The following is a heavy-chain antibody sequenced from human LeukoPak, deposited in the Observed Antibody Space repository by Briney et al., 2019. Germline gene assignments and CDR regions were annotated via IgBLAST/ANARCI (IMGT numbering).Heavy chain of an antibody. CDR2: IYSGGST. D-gene: IGHD6-13*01. V-gene: IGHV3-53*01. Sequence: PGGSLRPSCAASGFSVGNNYMSWVRQAPGKGLEWVSVIYSGGSTNYADSVKGRFTISRDNSKNTLYLQMNSLRAEDTAVYYCARDPPGQAAGGTRWGQGTLVTVSS. CDR1: GFSVGNNY. J-gene: IGHJ4*02. CDR3: ARDPPGQAAGGTR.